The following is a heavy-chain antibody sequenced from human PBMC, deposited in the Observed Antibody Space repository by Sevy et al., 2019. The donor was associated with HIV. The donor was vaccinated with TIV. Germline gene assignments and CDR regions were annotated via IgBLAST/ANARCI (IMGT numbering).Heavy chain of an antibody. CDR3: ARGSIPYYFDY. V-gene: IGHV4-59*01. D-gene: IGHD2-2*02. Sequence: SETLSLTCTVSGGSISSYYWSWIRQPPGKGLEWIGYIYYSGSTNYNPSLKSRVTISVDTSKNQFSLKLSSVTAADTAVYYCARGSIPYYFDYWGQGTLVTVPS. J-gene: IGHJ4*02. CDR2: IYYSGST. CDR1: GGSISSYY.